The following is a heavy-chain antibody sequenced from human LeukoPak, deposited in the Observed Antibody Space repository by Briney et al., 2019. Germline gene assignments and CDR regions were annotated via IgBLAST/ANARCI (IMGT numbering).Heavy chain of an antibody. CDR3: AREGGYQYYYAMDV. D-gene: IGHD3-16*01. J-gene: IGHJ6*02. CDR2: ISSSSSYI. Sequence: GGSLRFSCEASGFTFKTFTMHWVRQAPGMGLEWVSSISSSSSYIFYADSVKGRFTISRDNAKNSLYLQMSSLRAEDAAVYYCAREGGYQYYYAMDVWGQGTTVTVSS. CDR1: GFTFKTFT. V-gene: IGHV3-21*01.